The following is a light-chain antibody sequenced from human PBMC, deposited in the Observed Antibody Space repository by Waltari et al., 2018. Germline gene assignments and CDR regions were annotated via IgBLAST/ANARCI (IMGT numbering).Light chain of an antibody. J-gene: IGLJ3*02. CDR3: AAWDDSLNGRWV. CDR2: RSD. CDR1: ASNIGNNV. Sequence: QSVLTQPPSASGTPGQGVTISCSGGASNIGNNVLNWYQQVPGKAPKLLIYRSDRRPAGVPDRFSGSKSGTSASLAISGLQSEDEADYYCAAWDDSLNGRWVFGGGTKVTVL. V-gene: IGLV1-44*01.